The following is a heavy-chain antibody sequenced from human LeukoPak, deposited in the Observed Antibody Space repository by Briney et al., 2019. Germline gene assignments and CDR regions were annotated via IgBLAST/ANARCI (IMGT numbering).Heavy chain of an antibody. D-gene: IGHD2-15*01. CDR3: ARGAHRINWFDP. V-gene: IGHV4-59*01. CDR2: IYYSGST. CDR1: GGSICSYY. Sequence: SETLSLTCAVYGGSICSYYWSWIRQPPGKGLEWIGYIYYSGSTNYNPSLKSRVTISVDTSKNQFSLKLSSVTAADTAVYYCARGAHRINWFDPWGQGTLVTVSS. J-gene: IGHJ5*02.